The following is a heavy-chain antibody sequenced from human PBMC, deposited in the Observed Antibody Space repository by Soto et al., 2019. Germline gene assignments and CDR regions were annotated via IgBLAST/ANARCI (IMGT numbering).Heavy chain of an antibody. D-gene: IGHD3-3*01. CDR1: GYTFTNYG. Sequence: DSVKVSCKASGYTFTNYGISWVRQAPGQVLEWMGLISAYNGNTNYAQNLQGRVTMTTDTSTSTAYMELRSLRSDDTAVYYCARVDVLRFLEWLIWGQGTLVTAPQ. CDR3: ARVDVLRFLEWLI. J-gene: IGHJ4*02. V-gene: IGHV1-18*04. CDR2: ISAYNGNT.